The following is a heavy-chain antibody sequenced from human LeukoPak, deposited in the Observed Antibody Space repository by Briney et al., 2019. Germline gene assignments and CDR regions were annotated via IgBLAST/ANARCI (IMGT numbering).Heavy chain of an antibody. Sequence: GGSLRLSCAASGFTFSSYGMNWVRQAPGKGLEWVSSISSSSSYIYYADSVKGRFTISRDNAKNSLYLQMNSLRAEDTAVYYCARGHIADFDYWGQGTLVTVSS. CDR2: ISSSSSYI. V-gene: IGHV3-21*01. J-gene: IGHJ4*02. D-gene: IGHD6-13*01. CDR3: ARGHIADFDY. CDR1: GFTFSSYG.